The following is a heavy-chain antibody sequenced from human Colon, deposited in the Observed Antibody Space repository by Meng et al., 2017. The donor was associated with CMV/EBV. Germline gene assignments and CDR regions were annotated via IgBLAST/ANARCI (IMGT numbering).Heavy chain of an antibody. V-gene: IGHV3-43*01. CDR3: AKDIAYRCGGDCYSFDY. D-gene: IGHD2-21*01. CDR1: GFTFDDYT. CDR2: ISWDGGST. Sequence: GGSLRLSCAASGFTFDDYTMHWVRHAPGKGLEWVSLISWDGGSTYYADSVKGRFTISRDNSKNSLYLQMNSLRTEDTALYYCAKDIAYRCGGDCYSFDYWGQGTLVTVSS. J-gene: IGHJ4*02.